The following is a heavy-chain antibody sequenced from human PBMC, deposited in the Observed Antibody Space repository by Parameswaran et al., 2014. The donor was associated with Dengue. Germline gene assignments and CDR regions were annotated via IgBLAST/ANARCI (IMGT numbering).Heavy chain of an antibody. CDR3: AREPYQLLYYYYYGMDV. Sequence: WVRQAPGQGLERMGWISAYNGNTNYAQKLQGRVTMTTDTSTSTAYMELRSLRSDDTAVYYCAREPYQLLYYYYYGMDVWGQGTTVTVSS. CDR2: ISAYNGNT. J-gene: IGHJ6*02. V-gene: IGHV1-18*01. D-gene: IGHD2-2*01.